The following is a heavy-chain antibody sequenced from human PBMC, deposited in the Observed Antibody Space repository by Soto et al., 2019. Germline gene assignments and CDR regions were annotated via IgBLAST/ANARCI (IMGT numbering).Heavy chain of an antibody. V-gene: IGHV3-30*18. D-gene: IGHD6-19*01. J-gene: IGHJ3*02. CDR3: AKDKDSSGFDAFDI. CDR1: GFTFSSYG. CDR2: ISYDGSNK. Sequence: VQLVESGGGVVQPGRSLRLSCAASGFTFSSYGMHWVRQTPGKGLEWVAVISYDGSNKYYADSVKGRFTISRDNSKNTLYLQMNSLRAEDTAVYYCAKDKDSSGFDAFDIWGQGTMVTVSS.